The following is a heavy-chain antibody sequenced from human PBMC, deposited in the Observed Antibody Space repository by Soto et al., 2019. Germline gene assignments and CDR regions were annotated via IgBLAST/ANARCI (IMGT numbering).Heavy chain of an antibody. V-gene: IGHV1-3*01. CDR1: GYTFATYA. J-gene: IGHJ6*02. CDR2: INAGNGNT. D-gene: IGHD1-1*01. Sequence: GASVKVSCKASGYTFATYALHWVRQAPGQRLEWMGCINAGNGNTKYSQKFQDRVAISRDTSASTAYLELSSLTSEDTAVYYCARDSLWTRGYYYYYGMDVWGQGTTVTVSS. CDR3: ARDSLWTRGYYYYYGMDV.